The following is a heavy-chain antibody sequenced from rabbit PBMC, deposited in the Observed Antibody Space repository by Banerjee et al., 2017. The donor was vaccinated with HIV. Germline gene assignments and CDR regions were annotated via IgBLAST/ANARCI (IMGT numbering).Heavy chain of an antibody. CDR2: IAGSSSGFT. J-gene: IGHJ4*01. V-gene: IGHV1S40*01. CDR3: ARDAGSGPYIDGYFSL. Sequence: QSLEESGGGLVQPEGSLTLTCKASRFSFSSSDYICWVRQAPGKGLEWISCIAGSSSGFTYSATWATGRFTISKTSSTTMTLQMTSLTVADTATYFCARDAGSGPYIDGYFSLWGPGTLVTVS. CDR1: RFSFSSSDY. D-gene: IGHD8-1*01.